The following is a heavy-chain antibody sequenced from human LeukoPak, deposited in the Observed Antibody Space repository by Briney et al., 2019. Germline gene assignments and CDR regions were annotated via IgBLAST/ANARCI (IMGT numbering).Heavy chain of an antibody. CDR3: ARGIDY. V-gene: IGHV3-48*03. Sequence: PGGTLRLTCAASGFTFSSYEMKWVRQAPGKGLEWVSYISSSGSTIYYADSVKGGFIILRNNAKTSMYLPRNRLRAEETAVYYCARGIDYGGQGTLVTVS. J-gene: IGHJ4*02. CDR2: ISSSGSTI. CDR1: GFTFSSYE.